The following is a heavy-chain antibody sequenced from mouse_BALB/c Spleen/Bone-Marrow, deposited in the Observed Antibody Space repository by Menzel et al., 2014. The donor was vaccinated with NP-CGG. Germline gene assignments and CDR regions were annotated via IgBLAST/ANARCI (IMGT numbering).Heavy chain of an antibody. Sequence: VQLQESGAELARPGASVEMSCKASGYTFTSYTMHWVKQRPGQGLEWIGYINPSSGYTNYNQKFKDKATLTADKSSSTAYMQLSSLTSEDSAVYYCARESYGNWFAYWGQGTLVTVSA. CDR3: ARESYGNWFAY. J-gene: IGHJ3*01. V-gene: IGHV1-4*01. D-gene: IGHD2-1*01. CDR2: INPSSGYT. CDR1: GYTFTSYT.